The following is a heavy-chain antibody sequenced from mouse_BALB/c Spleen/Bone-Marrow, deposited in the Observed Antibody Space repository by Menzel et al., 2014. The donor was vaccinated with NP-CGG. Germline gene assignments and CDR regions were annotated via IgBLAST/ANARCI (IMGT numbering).Heavy chain of an antibody. J-gene: IGHJ1*01. CDR1: GYTFTSYY. CDR2: INPNNGGT. D-gene: IGHD1-1*01. Sequence: VKLQESGAELVKPGASVKLSCKASGYTFTSYYMYWVKQRPGQGLEWIGEINPNNGGTNFNEKFKSKATLTVDKSSNTAYVQLSSLTSEDSAVYHCTRSNYGYWFFDVWGAGTTVTVSS. V-gene: IGHV1S81*02. CDR3: TRSNYGYWFFDV.